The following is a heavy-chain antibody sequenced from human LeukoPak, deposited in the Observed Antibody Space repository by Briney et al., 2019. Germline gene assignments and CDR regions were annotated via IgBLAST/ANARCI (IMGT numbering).Heavy chain of an antibody. V-gene: IGHV3-33*06. CDR3: AKDPNGDYIGTFDI. J-gene: IGHJ3*02. Sequence: SGGSLRLSCAASGCTFSTYGRHWVRQAPGKGLEWVRVIWYDGSNEYYADSVKGRFTISRDNSKNTLYLQMNSLRAEDTAVYYCAKDPNGDYIGTFDIWGQGTMVTVSS. CDR2: IWYDGSNE. CDR1: GCTFSTYG. D-gene: IGHD4-17*01.